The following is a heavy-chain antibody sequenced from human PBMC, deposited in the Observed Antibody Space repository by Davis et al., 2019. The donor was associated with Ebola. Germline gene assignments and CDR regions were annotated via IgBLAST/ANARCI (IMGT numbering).Heavy chain of an antibody. CDR2: IYYSGST. J-gene: IGHJ4*02. CDR3: ARFPIVVVPAAIC. CDR1: GGSISSSSYY. Sequence: MPSETLSLTCTVSGGSISSSSYYWGWIRQPPGKGVEWIGSIYYSGSTYYNPSLKSRVTTSVDTSKNQLSLKLSSVIAADTAVYYCARFPIVVVPAAICWGQGTLVTVSS. V-gene: IGHV4-39*07. D-gene: IGHD2-2*01.